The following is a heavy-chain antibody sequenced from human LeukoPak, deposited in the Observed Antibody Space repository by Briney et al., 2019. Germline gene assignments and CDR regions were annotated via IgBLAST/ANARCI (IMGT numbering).Heavy chain of an antibody. CDR3: ANLDGYCGGGSCSQFDY. CDR1: GFTFSSYG. J-gene: IGHJ4*02. V-gene: IGHV3-33*06. CDR2: IWYDGINK. Sequence: PGRSLRLSCAASGFTFSSYGMHWVRQAPGKGLEWVAVIWYDGINKYYVDSVKGRFTISRDNSKNTLYLQMNSLRAEDTAVYYCANLDGYCGGGSCSQFDYWGQGTLVTVSS. D-gene: IGHD2-15*01.